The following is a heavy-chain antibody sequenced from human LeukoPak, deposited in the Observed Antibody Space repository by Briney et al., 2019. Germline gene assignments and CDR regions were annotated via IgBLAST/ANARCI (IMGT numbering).Heavy chain of an antibody. CDR1: GYTFTSYH. CDR3: VREDAHTYYFDF. J-gene: IGHJ4*02. CDR2: IKSTGDTT. D-gene: IGHD2-2*01. V-gene: IGHV1-46*01. Sequence: GASVKVSCKTSGYTFTSYHMHWVRQAPGQGLEWVAIIKSTGDTTVYAQKFQGRVTVTRDTSTSTVYMDLSSLSSEDTAVYYCVREDAHTYYFDFWGPGTLVTVPS.